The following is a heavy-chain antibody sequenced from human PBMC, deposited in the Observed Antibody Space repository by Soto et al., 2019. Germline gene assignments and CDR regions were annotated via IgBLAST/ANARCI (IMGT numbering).Heavy chain of an antibody. J-gene: IGHJ4*02. CDR2: IISGGNT. V-gene: IGHV3-23*01. CDR1: GFTVSNYA. Sequence: EVHLLESGGGLVQPGGSLRLSCADSGFTVSNYAMSWVRQAPGQGLELVSTIISGGNTYYADSVKGRFTISIDNSKNTLYLQMNSLRAEDTAVYYCAKAFYSSDRGEVFDYWGKGTLVTVSS. CDR3: AKAFYSSDRGEVFDY. D-gene: IGHD6-19*01.